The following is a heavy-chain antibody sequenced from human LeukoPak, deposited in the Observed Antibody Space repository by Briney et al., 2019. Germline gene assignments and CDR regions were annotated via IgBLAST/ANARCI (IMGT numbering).Heavy chain of an antibody. CDR1: GFTFSTYP. CDR2: IADDGKDK. Sequence: PGGSLRLSCTASGFTFSTYPIHWVRQAPGKGLEWVAVIADDGKDKHYVESVKGRFTISRDNSKNTLYLQMNSLRAEDTAVYYCAKVSPINPSGYLDYWGQGTLVTVSS. J-gene: IGHJ4*02. CDR3: AKVSPINPSGYLDY. D-gene: IGHD3-3*01. V-gene: IGHV3-30*04.